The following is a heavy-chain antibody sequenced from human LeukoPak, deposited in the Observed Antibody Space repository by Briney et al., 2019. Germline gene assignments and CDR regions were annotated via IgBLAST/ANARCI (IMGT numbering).Heavy chain of an antibody. V-gene: IGHV1-2*02. CDR2: ISPNSGGT. D-gene: IGHD6-13*01. CDR1: GYTFTGYY. Sequence: ASVKVSCKASGYTFTGYYMHWVRQAPGQGLEWMGWISPNSGGTNYAQKFQGRVTMTRDTSISTAYMELSRLRSDDTAVYYCARDRARIAAAGYYYYYGMDVWGQGTTVTVSS. J-gene: IGHJ6*02. CDR3: ARDRARIAAAGYYYYYGMDV.